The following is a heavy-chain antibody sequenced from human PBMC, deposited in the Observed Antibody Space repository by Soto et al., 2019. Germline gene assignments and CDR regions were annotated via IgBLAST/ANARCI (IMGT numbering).Heavy chain of an antibody. CDR1: GGTFSSYT. D-gene: IGHD2-15*01. CDR2: IIPILGIA. CDR3: ASLGYCSGGSCYSVVN. J-gene: IGHJ4*02. Sequence: QVQLVQSGAEVKKPGSSVKVSCKASGGTFSSYTISWVRQAPGQGLEWMGRIIPILGIANYAQKFQGRVTLTADKSTSTAYRELSSMRSEDTAVYYCASLGYCSGGSCYSVVNWGQGTLVTVSS. V-gene: IGHV1-69*02.